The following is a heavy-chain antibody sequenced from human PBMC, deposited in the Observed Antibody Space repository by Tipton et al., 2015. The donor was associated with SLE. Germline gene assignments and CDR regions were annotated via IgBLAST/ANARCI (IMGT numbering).Heavy chain of an antibody. CDR2: ISSPGTHT. CDR1: GFGFSTSS. D-gene: IGHD3-22*01. V-gene: IGHV3-21*01. J-gene: IGHJ4*02. Sequence: GSLRLSCVASGFGFSTSSMNWVRQAPGMGLQWVSSISSPGTHTSYADSLKGRFTISRDNAKNSLFLQMNSLRAEDTAVYYCEGVGYDSSGYPNSFDYWGQGTLVTVSS. CDR3: EGVGYDSSGYPNSFDY.